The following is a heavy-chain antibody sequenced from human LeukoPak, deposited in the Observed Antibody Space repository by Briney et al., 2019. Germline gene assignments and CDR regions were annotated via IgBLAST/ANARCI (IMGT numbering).Heavy chain of an antibody. V-gene: IGHV4-39*01. CDR2: IYYSGST. J-gene: IGHJ4*02. Sequence: SETLSLTCTVSGGSISSSSYYWGWIRQPPGKGLEWIGSIYYSGSTYYNPSLKSRVTISVDTSKNQFSLKLSSVTAAGTAVYYCARHLEMDTIVGVTDYWGQGTLVTVSS. CDR1: GGSISSSSYY. CDR3: ARHLEMDTIVGVTDY. D-gene: IGHD5-24*01.